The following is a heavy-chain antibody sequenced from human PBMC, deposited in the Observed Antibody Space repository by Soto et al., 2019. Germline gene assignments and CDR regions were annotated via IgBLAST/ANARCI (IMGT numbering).Heavy chain of an antibody. J-gene: IGHJ4*02. CDR1: GGSFSGYY. CDR3: ARGRPRTCTNGVCYRVGSRSWSPVFDY. D-gene: IGHD2-8*01. V-gene: IGHV4-34*01. Sequence: SETLSLTCAVYGGSFSGYYWSWIRQPPGKGLEWIGEINHSGSTNYNPSLKSRVTISVDTSKNQFSLKLSSVTAADTAVYYCARGRPRTCTNGVCYRVGSRSWSPVFDYWGQGTLVT. CDR2: INHSGST.